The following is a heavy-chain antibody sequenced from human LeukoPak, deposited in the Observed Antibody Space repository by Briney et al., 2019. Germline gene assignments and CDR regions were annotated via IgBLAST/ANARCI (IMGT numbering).Heavy chain of an antibody. CDR3: ARLAYCGGDCYPFDY. V-gene: IGHV4-4*02. CDR1: GGSISSSNW. CDR2: IYHSGST. Sequence: SGTLSLTCAVSGGSISSSNWWSWVRQPPGKGLEWIGEIYHSGSTNYNPSLKSRVTISVDKSKNQFSLKLSSVTAADTAVYYCARLAYCGGDCYPFDYWGQGTLVTVSS. J-gene: IGHJ4*02. D-gene: IGHD2-21*02.